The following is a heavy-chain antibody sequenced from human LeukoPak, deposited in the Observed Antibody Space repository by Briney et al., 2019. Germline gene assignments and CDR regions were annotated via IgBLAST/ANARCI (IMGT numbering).Heavy chain of an antibody. V-gene: IGHV4-59*01. D-gene: IGHD4-11*01. CDR2: IYHSGST. Sequence: NPSETLSLTCTVSGGSIGTYYWNWIRQPPGKGLEWIGYIYHSGSTNYNPSLQSRVTISVDTSKNQFSLNLNSVTAADTAVYYCARGGTVKRSYYYYGMDVWGQGTTVTVSS. CDR1: GGSIGTYY. CDR3: ARGGTVKRSYYYYGMDV. J-gene: IGHJ6*02.